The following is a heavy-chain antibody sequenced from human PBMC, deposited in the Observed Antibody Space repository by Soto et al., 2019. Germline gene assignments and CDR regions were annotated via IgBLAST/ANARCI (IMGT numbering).Heavy chain of an antibody. CDR2: ISYDGSNK. J-gene: IGHJ4*02. V-gene: IGHV3-30*18. D-gene: IGHD2-2*02. CDR3: AKEHERGPAAIVGGLGY. Sequence: QVQLVESGGGVVQPGRSLRLSCAASGFTFSSYGMHWVRQAPGKGLEWVAVISYDGSNKYYADSVKGRFTISRDNSKNTLYLQMNSLRAEDTAVYYCAKEHERGPAAIVGGLGYWGQGTLVTVSS. CDR1: GFTFSSYG.